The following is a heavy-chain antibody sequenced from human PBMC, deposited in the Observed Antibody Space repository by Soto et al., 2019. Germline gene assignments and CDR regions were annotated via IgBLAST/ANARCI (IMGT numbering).Heavy chain of an antibody. Sequence: SETLSLTCTVSGGSISSSSYYWGWIRQPPGKGPEWIGSIYYSGSTYYNPSLKSRVTISVDTSKNQFSLKLSSVTAADTAVYYCARHGAYCGGDCYYFDYWGQGTLVTVSS. CDR1: GGSISSSSYY. CDR3: ARHGAYCGGDCYYFDY. D-gene: IGHD2-21*02. V-gene: IGHV4-39*01. CDR2: IYYSGST. J-gene: IGHJ4*02.